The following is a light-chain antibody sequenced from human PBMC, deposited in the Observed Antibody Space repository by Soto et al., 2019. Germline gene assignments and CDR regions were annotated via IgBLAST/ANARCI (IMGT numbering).Light chain of an antibody. CDR1: QSVSSSY. Sequence: EIVLTQSPGTLSLSPGERATLSCRASQSVSSSYLAWYQQKPGQAPRLLIYGASSRATGIPDRFSGSGSGTDFTLTISRLEPEDFAVYYCQQYAASPTFGGGTKMDIK. V-gene: IGKV3-20*01. CDR2: GAS. CDR3: QQYAASPT. J-gene: IGKJ4*01.